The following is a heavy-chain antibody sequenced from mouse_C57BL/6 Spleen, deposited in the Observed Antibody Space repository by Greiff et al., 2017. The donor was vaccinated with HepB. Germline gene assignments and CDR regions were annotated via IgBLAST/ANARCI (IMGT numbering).Heavy chain of an antibody. CDR2: ISSGGSYT. J-gene: IGHJ4*01. CDR1: GFTFSSYG. CDR3: ARPYGSSPPYAMDY. Sequence: EVKLQESGGDLVKPGGSLKLSCAASGFTFSSYGMSWVRQTPDKRLEWVATISSGGSYTYYPDSVKGRFTISRDNAKNTLYLQMSSLKSEDTAMYYCARPYGSSPPYAMDYWGQGTSVTVSS. V-gene: IGHV5-6*01. D-gene: IGHD1-1*01.